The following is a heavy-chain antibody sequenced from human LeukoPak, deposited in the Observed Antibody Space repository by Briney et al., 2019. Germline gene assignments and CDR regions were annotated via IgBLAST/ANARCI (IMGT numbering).Heavy chain of an antibody. CDR2: INSDGSIT. D-gene: IGHD2-2*01. CDR3: ARDCSSTSCYRAGFDP. J-gene: IGHJ5*02. Sequence: GGSLRLSCAASGFTFSSYWMHWVRQAPGKGLVWFSRINSDGSITTYADSVKGRFTISRDNAKNTLYLQMKSLRAEDTAVYFCARDCSSTSCYRAGFDPWGQGTLVTVSS. V-gene: IGHV3-74*01. CDR1: GFTFSSYW.